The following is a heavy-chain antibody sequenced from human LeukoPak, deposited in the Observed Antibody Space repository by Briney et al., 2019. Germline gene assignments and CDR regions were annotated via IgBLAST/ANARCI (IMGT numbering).Heavy chain of an antibody. V-gene: IGHV4-59*01. D-gene: IGHD2/OR15-2a*01. J-gene: IGHJ4*02. Sequence: SETLSLTCTVSGGSISSYYWNWIRQRPGKGLEWIGCLSYTGKTDYNPSLKSRVSISLGSSNNHFSLKLTSVTAADTAVYYCSEGYFEPFDHWGQGILVTVSS. CDR1: GGSISSYY. CDR3: SEGYFEPFDH. CDR2: LSYTGKT.